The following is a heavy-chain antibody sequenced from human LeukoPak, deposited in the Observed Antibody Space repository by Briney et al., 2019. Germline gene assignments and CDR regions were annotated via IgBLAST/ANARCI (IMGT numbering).Heavy chain of an antibody. Sequence: GGSLRLSCTASRFTFSSYWMSWVRQAPGKGLEWVANIKQDGSEKYYVDSVKGRFTISRDNAKNSLYLQMNSLRAEDTAVYYCARKDGGYGYYYYYGMDVWGKGTTVTVSS. J-gene: IGHJ6*04. D-gene: IGHD5-12*01. V-gene: IGHV3-7*03. CDR2: IKQDGSEK. CDR3: ARKDGGYGYYYYYGMDV. CDR1: RFTFSSYW.